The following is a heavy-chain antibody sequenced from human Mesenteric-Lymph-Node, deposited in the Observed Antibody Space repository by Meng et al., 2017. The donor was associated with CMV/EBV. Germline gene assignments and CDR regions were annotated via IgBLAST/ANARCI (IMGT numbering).Heavy chain of an antibody. Sequence: GESLKISCSASGFSFRSYDIHWVRQAPGKGLEWVAFIKHDGSDKKYADSVKGRFTIARDNSKDILYLLMNSLRGEDTAMYYCGLIGNYFDFWGQGTLVTVSS. V-gene: IGHV3-30*02. CDR1: GFSFRSYD. J-gene: IGHJ4*02. CDR2: IKHDGSDK. CDR3: GLIGNYFDF.